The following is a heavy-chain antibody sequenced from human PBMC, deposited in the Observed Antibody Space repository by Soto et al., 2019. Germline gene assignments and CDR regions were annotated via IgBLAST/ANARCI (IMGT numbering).Heavy chain of an antibody. D-gene: IGHD6-19*01. CDR1: VGTFSSYA. CDR3: ARDAPYSIGHDYFDY. V-gene: IGHV1-69*12. Sequence: VQLVQSGAEVKKPGSSVKVYCKASVGTFSSYAISWVRQAPGQGLEWMGGIIPIFGTANYAQKFQGRVTMTADESTSTAYRDLRSLRSEDTAVYYCARDAPYSIGHDYFDYWGQGTLVTVSS. CDR2: IIPIFGTA. J-gene: IGHJ4*02.